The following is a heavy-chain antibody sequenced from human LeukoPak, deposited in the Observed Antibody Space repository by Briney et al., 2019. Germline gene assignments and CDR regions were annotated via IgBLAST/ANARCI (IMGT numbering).Heavy chain of an antibody. V-gene: IGHV4-34*01. CDR1: GGSFSGYY. CDR3: ARVTAEGDYYMDV. CDR2: INHSGST. D-gene: IGHD3-16*01. J-gene: IGHJ6*03. Sequence: PSETLSLTCAVYGGSFSGYYWSWIRQPPGKGLEWIGEINHSGSTNYNPSPKSRVTISVDTSKNQFSLKLSSVTAADTAVYYCARVTAEGDYYMDVWGKGTTVTVSS.